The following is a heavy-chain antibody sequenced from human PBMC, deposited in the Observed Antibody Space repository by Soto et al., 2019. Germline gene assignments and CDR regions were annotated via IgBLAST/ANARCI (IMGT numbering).Heavy chain of an antibody. CDR2: FYYSGNT. CDR3: AMLTYYYGSGSYPWFDP. Sequence: QVQLQESGPGLVKPSETLSLTCTVSGGSISSTNYFWGWIRQPPGKGLEWIGSFYYSGNTYYNPSLKSRVTISVDTSKNQFSLKLSSVTAADTAVYYCAMLTYYYGSGSYPWFDPWGQGTLVTVSS. CDR1: GGSISSTNYF. J-gene: IGHJ5*02. V-gene: IGHV4-39*01. D-gene: IGHD3-10*01.